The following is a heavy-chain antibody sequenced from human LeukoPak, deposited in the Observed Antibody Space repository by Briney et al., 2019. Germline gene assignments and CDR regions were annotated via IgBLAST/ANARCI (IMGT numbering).Heavy chain of an antibody. V-gene: IGHV3-48*01. CDR3: ARSDGFDI. J-gene: IGHJ3*02. CDR2: ISGSGTTI. Sequence: GGSLRLSCGASGLIFSTYSMNWLRQAPGKGLEWVSYISGSGTTISYADPVKGRFTISRDNAEKSLYLQMSSLRAEDTAVYYCARSDGFDIWGQGTMVTVSS. CDR1: GLIFSTYS.